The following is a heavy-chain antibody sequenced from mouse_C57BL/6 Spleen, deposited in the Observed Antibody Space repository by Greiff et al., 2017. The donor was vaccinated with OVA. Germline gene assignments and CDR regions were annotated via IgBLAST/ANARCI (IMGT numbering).Heavy chain of an antibody. CDR3: ARDFDY. V-gene: IGHV1-7*01. Sequence: QVQLKQSGAELAKPGASVKLSCKASGYTFTSYWMHWVKQRPGQGLEWIGYINPSSGYTKYNQKFKDKATFTADKSSSTAYMQLSSLTYEDSAVYYCARDFDYWGQGTTLTVSS. J-gene: IGHJ2*01. CDR1: GYTFTSYW. CDR2: INPSSGYT.